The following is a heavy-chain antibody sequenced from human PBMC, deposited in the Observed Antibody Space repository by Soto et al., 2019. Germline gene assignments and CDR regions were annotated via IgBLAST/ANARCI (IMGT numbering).Heavy chain of an antibody. CDR2: IYYSGST. Sequence: SETLSLTCTVSGGSISSYYWSWIRQPPGKGLEWIGYIYYSGSTNYNPSLKSRVTISVDTSKNQFSLKLSSVTAADTAVYYCARYGSGSYGFDYWGQGPLVTVSS. CDR1: GGSISSYY. CDR3: ARYGSGSYGFDY. J-gene: IGHJ4*02. D-gene: IGHD3-10*01. V-gene: IGHV4-59*01.